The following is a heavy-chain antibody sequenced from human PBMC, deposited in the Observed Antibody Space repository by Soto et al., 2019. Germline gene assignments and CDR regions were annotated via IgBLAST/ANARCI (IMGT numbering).Heavy chain of an antibody. CDR3: ASSYVLRYFDWSGHDY. CDR1: GFTFSSYW. D-gene: IGHD3-9*01. Sequence: GSLRLSCAASGFTFSSYWMSWVRQAPGKGLEWVANIKQDGSEKYYVDSVKGRFTISRDNAKNSLYLKMNCLRAEDMAVYYCASSYVLRYFDWSGHDYWGQGTLVTVSS. CDR2: IKQDGSEK. V-gene: IGHV3-7*05. J-gene: IGHJ4*02.